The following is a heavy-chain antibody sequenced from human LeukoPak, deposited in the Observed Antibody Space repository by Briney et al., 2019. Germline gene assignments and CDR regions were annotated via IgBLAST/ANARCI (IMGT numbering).Heavy chain of an antibody. CDR2: ISGSGGST. V-gene: IGHV3-23*01. CDR3: AKVMTRTMVREVPPSLH. J-gene: IGHJ4*02. CDR1: GFTFISYA. D-gene: IGHD3-10*01. Sequence: GGSLRLSCAASGFTFISYAMSWVRQAPGKGLEWVSAISGSGGSTYYADSVKGRFTISTDNSKNTLYLQMNSLRAEDTAVYYCAKVMTRTMVREVPPSLHWAQRTLVTVSS.